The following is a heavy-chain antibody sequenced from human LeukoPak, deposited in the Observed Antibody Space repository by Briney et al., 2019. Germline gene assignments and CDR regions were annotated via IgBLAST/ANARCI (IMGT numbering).Heavy chain of an antibody. CDR2: MNPNSGNT. Sequence: ASVKVSCKASGYTFTSYDINWVRQATGQGLEWTGWMNPNSGNTGYAQKFQGRVTITKNTSISTAYMELSSLRSEDTAVYYWARGYCSSTSCHFDPWGQGTLVTVSS. CDR3: ARGYCSSTSCHFDP. D-gene: IGHD2-2*01. J-gene: IGHJ5*02. CDR1: GYTFTSYD. V-gene: IGHV1-8*03.